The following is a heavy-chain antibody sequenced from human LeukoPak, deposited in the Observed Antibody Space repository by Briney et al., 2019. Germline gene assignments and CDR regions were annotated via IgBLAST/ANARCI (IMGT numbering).Heavy chain of an antibody. CDR3: ARGGNYFNYYYYYYMDV. CDR2: INPNSGGT. V-gene: IGHV1-2*02. CDR1: GYTFTGYY. Sequence: ASVKVSCKASGYTFTGYYMHWVRQAPGQGLERMGWINPNSGGTNYAQKVQGRVTMTRDTSNSTAYMELSRLRSDDTAVYYCARGGNYFNYYYYYYMDVWGKGTTVTVSS. J-gene: IGHJ6*03. D-gene: IGHD2/OR15-2a*01.